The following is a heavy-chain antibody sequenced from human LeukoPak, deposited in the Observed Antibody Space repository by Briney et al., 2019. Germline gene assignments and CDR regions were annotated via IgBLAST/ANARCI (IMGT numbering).Heavy chain of an antibody. J-gene: IGHJ6*02. CDR3: ALMGRYCSSTSRYTGRLYYYYYGMDV. V-gene: IGHV1-69*04. CDR2: IIPILGIA. D-gene: IGHD2-2*02. Sequence: ASVKVSCKASGGTFSSYAISWVRQAPGQGLEWMGRIIPILGIANYAQKFQGRVTITADKSTSTAYMELSSLRSEDTAVYYCALMGRYCSSTSRYTGRLYYYYYGMDVWGQGTTVTVSS. CDR1: GGTFSSYA.